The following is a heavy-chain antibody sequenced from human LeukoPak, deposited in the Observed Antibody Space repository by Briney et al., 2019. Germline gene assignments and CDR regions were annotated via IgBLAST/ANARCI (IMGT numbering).Heavy chain of an antibody. CDR1: GFTFNNYA. CDR2: ISSSSSYT. Sequence: PGGSLRLSCAASGFTFNNYAMTWVRQAPGKGLEWVSYISSSSSYTNYADSVKGRFTISRDNAKNSLYLQMNSLRAEDTAVYYCARVRNGAYYFDYWGQGTLVTVSS. V-gene: IGHV3-11*05. CDR3: ARVRNGAYYFDY. J-gene: IGHJ4*02. D-gene: IGHD1-1*01.